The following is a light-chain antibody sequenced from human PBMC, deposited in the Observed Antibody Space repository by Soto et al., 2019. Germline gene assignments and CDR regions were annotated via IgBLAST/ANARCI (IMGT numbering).Light chain of an antibody. CDR2: DVS. V-gene: IGLV2-14*01. J-gene: IGLJ1*01. CDR1: SSDVGGYNY. CDR3: SSYTSSSTLYV. Sequence: QSVLTQAASGTGSPGQSITISCTRTSSDVGGYNYVSWYQQHPGKAPKLMIYDVSNRPSGVSNRFSGSKSGNTASLTISGLQAEDEADYYCSSYTSSSTLYVFGTGTKVTVL.